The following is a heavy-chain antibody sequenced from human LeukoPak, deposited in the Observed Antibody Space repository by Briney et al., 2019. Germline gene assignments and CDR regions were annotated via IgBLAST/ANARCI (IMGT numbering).Heavy chain of an antibody. J-gene: IGHJ3*02. V-gene: IGHV3-23*01. Sequence: GESLRLSCAASGFTFNTYTMYWVRQAPGKGLEWVSGISNSGGSTYYADSVKGRFTIARDNAKNSLYLQMNSLRVEDMALYYCVKVDIWGQGTMVSVSS. CDR2: ISNSGGST. CDR3: VKVDI. CDR1: GFTFNTYT.